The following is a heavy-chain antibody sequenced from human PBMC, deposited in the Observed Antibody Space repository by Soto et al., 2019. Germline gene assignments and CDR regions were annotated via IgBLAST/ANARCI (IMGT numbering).Heavy chain of an antibody. CDR2: IYHSGGT. V-gene: IGHV4-59*12. D-gene: IGHD2-2*01. J-gene: IGHJ4*02. Sequence: QVQLQESGPGLVKPSETLSLTCAVSSGSINNYFWGWIRQTPGKGLQWIGYIYHSGGTTYNPSLRSRGARSIDTSKHKVFQNRHSVTAEDTTMNYCARYSSASCNPAYGMNYWGKATIVSLS. CDR1: SGSINNYF. CDR3: ARYSSASCNPAYGMNY.